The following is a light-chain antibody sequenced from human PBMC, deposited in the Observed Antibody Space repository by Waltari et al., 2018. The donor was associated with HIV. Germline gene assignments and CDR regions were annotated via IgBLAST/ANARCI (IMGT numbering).Light chain of an antibody. CDR2: LGS. V-gene: IGKV2-28*01. CDR1: QSLLHRNGDNY. J-gene: IGKJ2*01. CDR3: MQALQAPYT. Sequence: DVVMTQSPVSLSVSPGEPASISCRSSQSLLHRNGDNYLDRFLQRPGQSPQVLIYLGSNRASGVPDRFSSSGSGTDFTLKISRVEAEDVGIYYCMQALQAPYTFGQGTKLEIK.